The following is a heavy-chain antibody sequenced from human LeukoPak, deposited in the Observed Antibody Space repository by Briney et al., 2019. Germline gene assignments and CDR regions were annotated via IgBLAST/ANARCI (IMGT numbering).Heavy chain of an antibody. CDR2: IYTSGST. Sequence: SQTLSLTCTVSGGSISSGSYYWSWIRQPAGKGLEWIGRIYTSGSTNYNPSLKSRVTISVDTSKNQFSLKLSSVTAADTAVYYCARSSQELRFLEWPPPGYYYMDVWGKGTTVTVSS. CDR3: ARSSQELRFLEWPPPGYYYMDV. CDR1: GGSISSGSYY. D-gene: IGHD3-3*01. V-gene: IGHV4-61*02. J-gene: IGHJ6*03.